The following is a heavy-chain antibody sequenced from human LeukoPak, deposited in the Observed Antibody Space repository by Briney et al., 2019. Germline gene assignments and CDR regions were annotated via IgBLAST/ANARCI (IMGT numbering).Heavy chain of an antibody. D-gene: IGHD6-6*01. CDR2: ISAYNGNT. CDR3: ARTSRSGGYYYVDV. V-gene: IGHV1-18*01. J-gene: IGHJ6*03. Sequence: GASVKVSCKASGYTFTSYGISWVRQAPGQGLEWMGWISAYNGNTNYAQKLQGRVTMTTDTSTSTAYMEPRSLRSDDTAVYYCARTSRSGGYYYVDVWGKGTTVTVSS. CDR1: GYTFTSYG.